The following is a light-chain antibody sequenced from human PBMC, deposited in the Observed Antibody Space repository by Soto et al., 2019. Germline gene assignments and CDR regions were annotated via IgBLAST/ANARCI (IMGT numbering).Light chain of an antibody. J-gene: IGLJ2*01. Sequence: QSALTQPASVSGSPGQSLTISCTGTSSDVGGYDFVSWYQPHPGKAPKLMIYEVNNRPSGVSSRFSGSKSGNTASLTISGLQAEDEADYYCSSCTYISAPSSSTPVVFGGGTKLTVL. CDR1: SSDVGGYDF. CDR3: SSCTYISAPSSSTPVV. CDR2: EVN. V-gene: IGLV2-14*01.